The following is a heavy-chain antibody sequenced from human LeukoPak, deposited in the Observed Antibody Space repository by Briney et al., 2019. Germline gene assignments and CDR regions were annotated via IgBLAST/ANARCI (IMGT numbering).Heavy chain of an antibody. Sequence: GGSLRLSCAASGINFSDSEMNWVRQAPGKGLEWVSYISSSGTTIYYADSVKGRFTISRDNAKNSLYLQMNSLRAEDTAVYYCARGVPTGYYTSCYDYWGQGTLVTVSS. CDR1: GINFSDSE. CDR2: ISSSGTTI. CDR3: ARGVPTGYYTSCYDY. J-gene: IGHJ4*02. D-gene: IGHD3/OR15-3a*01. V-gene: IGHV3-48*03.